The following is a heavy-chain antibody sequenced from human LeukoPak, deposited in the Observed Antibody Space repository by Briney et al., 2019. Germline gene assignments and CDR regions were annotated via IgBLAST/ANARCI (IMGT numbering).Heavy chain of an antibody. CDR3: AREDSGNSDDSLDI. J-gene: IGHJ3*02. CDR1: GGSIGSGSYD. V-gene: IGHV4-61*02. CDR2: IYSSGST. D-gene: IGHD4-23*01. Sequence: SETLSLTCSVSGGSIGSGSYDWSWIRQPAGKGLEWIGRIYSSGSTYYNPSLKSRVTISVDTSNNQFSLKLRSVTTADTAMYYCAREDSGNSDDSLDIWGQGTMVTVSS.